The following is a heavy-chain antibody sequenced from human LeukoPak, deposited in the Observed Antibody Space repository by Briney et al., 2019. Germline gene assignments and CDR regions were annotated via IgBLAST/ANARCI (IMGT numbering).Heavy chain of an antibody. CDR1: GYTFTSYG. V-gene: IGHV1-18*01. D-gene: IGHD3-10*01. Sequence: ASVKVSCKASGYTFTSYGISWVRQAPGQGLEWMGWISAYNGNTNYAQKLQGRVTMTTDTSTSTAYMELRSLRSDDTAVYYCASPGEGSGSYQFDYWGQGTLVTVSS. CDR3: ASPGEGSGSYQFDY. J-gene: IGHJ4*02. CDR2: ISAYNGNT.